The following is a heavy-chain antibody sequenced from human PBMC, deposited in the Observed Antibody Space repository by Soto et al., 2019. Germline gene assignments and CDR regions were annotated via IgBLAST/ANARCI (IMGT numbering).Heavy chain of an antibody. CDR1: GFTFSSYA. D-gene: IGHD6-13*01. CDR2: ISGSGGNT. Sequence: GGSLRLSCAASGFTFSSYAISWVRQAPGKGLEWVSAISGSGGNTNYAQKLQGRVTMTTDTSTSTAYMELRSLRSDDTAVYYCARDHVGVYSSSWYLAWFDPWGQGTLVTVSS. J-gene: IGHJ5*02. V-gene: IGHV3-23*01. CDR3: ARDHVGVYSSSWYLAWFDP.